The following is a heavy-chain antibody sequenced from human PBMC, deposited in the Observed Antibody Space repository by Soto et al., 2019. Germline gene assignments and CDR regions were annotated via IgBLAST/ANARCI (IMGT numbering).Heavy chain of an antibody. J-gene: IGHJ3*02. CDR2: IKQDGSEK. V-gene: IGHV3-7*03. CDR1: GFTFSSYS. CDR3: ARTSYYYDSSGDDAFDI. D-gene: IGHD3-22*01. Sequence: GGSLRLSCAASGFTFSSYSMNWVRQAPGKGLEWVANIKQDGSEKYYVDSVKGRFTISRDNAKNSLYLQMNSLRAEDTAVYYCARTSYYYDSSGDDAFDIWGQGTMVTVSS.